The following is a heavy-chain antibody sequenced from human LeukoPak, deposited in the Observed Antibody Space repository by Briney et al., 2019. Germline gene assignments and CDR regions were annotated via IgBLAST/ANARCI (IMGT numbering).Heavy chain of an antibody. CDR1: GLTFSSHW. J-gene: IGHJ4*02. Sequence: GGSLRLSCAASGLTFSSHWMHWVRQAPGKGLEWVSAISGSGGGAYYADSVKGRFTISRDNSKNTLYLQMNSLRAEDTAVYYCAKWEVEMATIMGYWGQGTLVTVSS. V-gene: IGHV3-23*01. CDR3: AKWEVEMATIMGY. D-gene: IGHD5-24*01. CDR2: ISGSGGGA.